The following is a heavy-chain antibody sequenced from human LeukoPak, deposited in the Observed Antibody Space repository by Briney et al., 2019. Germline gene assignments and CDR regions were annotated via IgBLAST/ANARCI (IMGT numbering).Heavy chain of an antibody. D-gene: IGHD2-2*01. CDR3: AKYCSSPSCSYFDY. V-gene: IGHV3-23*01. CDR2: ISGSGAST. CDR1: GFTFSTYG. J-gene: IGHJ4*02. Sequence: GGSLRLSCAASGFTFSTYGMSWVRQAPGKGLEWVSSISGSGASTYYADSVKGRFTISRDNSKNTLYLQMNSLRAEDTAVYYCAKYCSSPSCSYFDYWGQGTLVTVSS.